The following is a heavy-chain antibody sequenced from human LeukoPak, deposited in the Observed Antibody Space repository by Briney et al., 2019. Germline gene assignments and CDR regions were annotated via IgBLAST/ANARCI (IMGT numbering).Heavy chain of an antibody. CDR3: ARRRVAGTEADY. D-gene: IGHD6-19*01. CDR1: SGSISSGDYY. Sequence: SETLSLTCTVSSGSISSGDYYWSWIRQPPGKGLEWIGYIYYSGSTYYNPSLKSRVTISVDTSKNQFSLKLSSVTAADTAVYYCARRRVAGTEADYWGQGTLVTVSS. V-gene: IGHV4-30-4*01. J-gene: IGHJ4*02. CDR2: IYYSGST.